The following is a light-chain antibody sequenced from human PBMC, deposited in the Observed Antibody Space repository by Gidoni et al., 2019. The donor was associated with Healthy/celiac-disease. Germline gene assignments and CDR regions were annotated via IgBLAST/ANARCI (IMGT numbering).Light chain of an antibody. CDR2: GAS. J-gene: IGKJ1*01. CDR3: QQYGSSLRWT. V-gene: IGKV3-20*01. Sequence: DIVLTQSPGTLSLSPGERATLSCRASQSVSSSYLAWYQQKPGQAPRLLIYGASSRATGIPDRFSGSGSGTDFTLTIGRLEPEDFAVYYCQQYGSSLRWTFGQGTKVEIK. CDR1: QSVSSSY.